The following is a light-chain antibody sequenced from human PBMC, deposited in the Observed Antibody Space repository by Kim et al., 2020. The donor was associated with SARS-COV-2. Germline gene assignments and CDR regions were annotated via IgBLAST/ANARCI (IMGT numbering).Light chain of an antibody. CDR3: CSFAGNYILI. Sequence: GRSVTISCTGTSSDIGGYNYVSWYQHHPGKAPKLMIYGVTRRPSGVPDRFSGSKSGNTASLTIFGLQAEDEADYYCCSFAGNYILIFGGGTQLTVL. V-gene: IGLV2-11*01. CDR2: GVT. J-gene: IGLJ2*01. CDR1: SSDIGGYNY.